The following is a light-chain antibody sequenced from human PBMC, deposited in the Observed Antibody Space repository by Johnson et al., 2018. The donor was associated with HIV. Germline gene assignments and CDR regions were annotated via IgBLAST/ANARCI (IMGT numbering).Light chain of an antibody. Sequence: QSALTQPPSVSAAPGQKVTISCSGSSSNIGNNYVSWYQQLPGTAPKLLIYENNKRPSRIPARFSGSKSGTSATLGITGLQTGDEADYYCGTWDSSLSAYVFGTGPKVTVL. J-gene: IGLJ1*01. CDR1: SSNIGNNY. V-gene: IGLV1-51*02. CDR3: GTWDSSLSAYV. CDR2: ENN.